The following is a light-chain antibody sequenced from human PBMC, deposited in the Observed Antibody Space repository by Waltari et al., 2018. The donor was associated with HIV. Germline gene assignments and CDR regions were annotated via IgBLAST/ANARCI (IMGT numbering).Light chain of an antibody. CDR1: QSVSNT. J-gene: IGKJ1*01. CDR2: XAI. Sequence: EIVMTQSPATLSVSPGERASLSCRASQSVSNTLAWYQQKPGQAPRLLIXXAITRATGVPARFXGSGSGTEFTLTISSLQSXXXXVYXCQQYDDWPTFGQGTKVEIK. CDR3: QQYDDWPT. V-gene: IGKV3-15*01.